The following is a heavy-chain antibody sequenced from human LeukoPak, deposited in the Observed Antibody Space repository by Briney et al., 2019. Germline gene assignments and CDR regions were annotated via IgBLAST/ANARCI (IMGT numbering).Heavy chain of an antibody. D-gene: IGHD4-23*01. CDR2: IYYSGST. Sequence: SETLSLTCTVSGGSISSYYWSWIRQPPRKGLEWIGYIYYSGSTNYNPSLKSRVTISVDTSKNQFSLKLSSVTAADTAVYYCARDGGNSEWYFDLWGRGTLVTVSS. CDR3: ARDGGNSEWYFDL. V-gene: IGHV4-59*01. J-gene: IGHJ2*01. CDR1: GGSISSYY.